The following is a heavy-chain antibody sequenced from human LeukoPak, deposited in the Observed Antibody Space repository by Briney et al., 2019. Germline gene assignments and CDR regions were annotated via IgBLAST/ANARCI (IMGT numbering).Heavy chain of an antibody. Sequence: GGSLRLSCAASGFTFNKYGMHWVRQAPGKGLEWVAVISKDGSDTSYADSVKGRFTISRDNSKDTLFLQMNSLRREDTAVYYCAKSRAQIMITLGDVWGQGTTVTVAS. CDR1: GFTFNKYG. J-gene: IGHJ6*02. D-gene: IGHD3-16*01. CDR3: AKSRAQIMITLGDV. V-gene: IGHV3-30*18. CDR2: ISKDGSDT.